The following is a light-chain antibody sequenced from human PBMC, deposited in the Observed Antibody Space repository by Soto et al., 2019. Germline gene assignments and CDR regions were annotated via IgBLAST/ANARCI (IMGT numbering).Light chain of an antibody. V-gene: IGKV3-20*01. Sequence: EIVLTQSTGTLSLSPGERATLSCRASQSVSSNYLAWYRRKPGQAPRLLIYGASSRATGIPDRFSGSGSVTDFILTITRLELEDFAVYYCQQYGSSPPTFVPGTRMEIK. CDR3: QQYGSSPPT. J-gene: IGKJ1*01. CDR1: QSVSSNY. CDR2: GAS.